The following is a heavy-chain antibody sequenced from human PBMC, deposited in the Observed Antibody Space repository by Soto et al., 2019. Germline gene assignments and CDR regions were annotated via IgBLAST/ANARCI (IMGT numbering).Heavy chain of an antibody. J-gene: IGHJ6*02. D-gene: IGHD2-8*01. V-gene: IGHV1-2*04. CDR3: ARGDSTDCSNGVCSFFYNHDMDV. CDR1: GYSFTDYH. CDR2: INPKSGGT. Sequence: QVQLVQSGAEVKKPGASVKVSCKASGYSFTDYHIHWVRQAPGQGLEWLGRINPKSGGTSTAQKFQGWVTMPTDTSIRTASTELTRLTSDDTAIYYCARGDSTDCSNGVCSFFYNHDMDVWGQGTTVTVSS.